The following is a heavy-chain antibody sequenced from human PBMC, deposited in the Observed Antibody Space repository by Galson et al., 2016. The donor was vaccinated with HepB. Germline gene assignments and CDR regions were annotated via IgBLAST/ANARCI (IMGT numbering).Heavy chain of an antibody. CDR1: GGSISGSPYY. CDR2: IYYSGST. CDR3: ATDPHF. J-gene: IGHJ4*02. V-gene: IGHV4-39*07. Sequence: TLSLTCTFSGGSISGSPYYWGWIRQPPGKGLEWIGSIYYSGSTYYNPSLKSRVTISLDMSKNQFSLNLNSVTAADTAMYYCATDPHFWGQGTLVTVSS.